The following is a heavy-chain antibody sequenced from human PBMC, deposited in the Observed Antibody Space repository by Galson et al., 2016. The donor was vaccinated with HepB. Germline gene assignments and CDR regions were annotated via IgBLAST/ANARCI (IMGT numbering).Heavy chain of an antibody. V-gene: IGHV3-33*01. CDR3: ARDHFDSRGSMRGYFYGLDV. D-gene: IGHD3-22*01. Sequence: SLRLPCAASGFIFSSCGMHWVRQAPGKGLEWVAVMWYDGSLKYDADSVKGRFTISRDNSQNTLYLQMNSLRADDTATYYCARDHFDSRGSMRGYFYGLDVWGQGTTVTVS. CDR2: MWYDGSLK. J-gene: IGHJ6*02. CDR1: GFIFSSCG.